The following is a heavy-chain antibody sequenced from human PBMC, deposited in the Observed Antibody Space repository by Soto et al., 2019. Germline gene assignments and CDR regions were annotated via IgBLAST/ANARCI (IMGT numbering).Heavy chain of an antibody. J-gene: IGHJ4*02. Sequence: QVQLVQSGAEVKKPGSSVKVSCKASGGTFSSYAISWVRQAPGQGLEWMGGIIPIFGTANYAQKFQGRVTITADESTSTAYMELSSLRSEDTAVYYCASPRTGCSGGSCGYFDYWGQGTLVTVSS. D-gene: IGHD2-15*01. CDR1: GGTFSSYA. V-gene: IGHV1-69*12. CDR3: ASPRTGCSGGSCGYFDY. CDR2: IIPIFGTA.